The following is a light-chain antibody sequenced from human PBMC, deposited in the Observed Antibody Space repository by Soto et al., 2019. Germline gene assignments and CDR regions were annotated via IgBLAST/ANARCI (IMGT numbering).Light chain of an antibody. Sequence: IQLTPSPSSLSASVGDRVAITCRASQDIYIYLAWYQQEPGKAPKLLIHAASTLQSGVPSRFSGSGSGTDFTLIISSLQPEDFATYYCQHYNSYSEAFGQGTKVDIK. V-gene: IGKV1-9*01. CDR2: AAS. CDR3: QHYNSYSEA. CDR1: QDIYIY. J-gene: IGKJ1*01.